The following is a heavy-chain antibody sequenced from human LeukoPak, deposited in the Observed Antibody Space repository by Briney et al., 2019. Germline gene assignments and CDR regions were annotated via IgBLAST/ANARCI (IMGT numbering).Heavy chain of an antibody. Sequence: GGSLRLSCAASGFTFSSYAMSWVRQAPGKGLEWVSAISGSGGSTYYADSVKGRFTISRDDSKNTLYLQMSNLGAEDTAMYFAFDWFDPWAREPWSSSPQ. CDR1: GFTFSSYA. D-gene: IGHD3-3*02. V-gene: IGHV3-23*01. J-gene: IGHJ5*02. CDR2: ISGSGGST. CDR3: FDWFDP.